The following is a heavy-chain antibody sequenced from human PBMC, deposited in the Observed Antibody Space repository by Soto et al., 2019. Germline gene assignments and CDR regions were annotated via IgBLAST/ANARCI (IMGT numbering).Heavy chain of an antibody. D-gene: IGHD4-17*01. CDR2: IDYSGSA. CDR3: ARDEEVNYSDYGGSDYYYGMDV. CDR1: GDSISSGGYD. Sequence: QVQLQESGPGLVKPSQTLSLTCTVSGDSISSGGYDWTWIRQHPGKGLEWMGYIDYSGSAYYNPSLKSRLTISVDTFKNQFSLKLSSVTAADTAVYYCARDEEVNYSDYGGSDYYYGMDVWGQGTTVTVSS. V-gene: IGHV4-31*03. J-gene: IGHJ6*02.